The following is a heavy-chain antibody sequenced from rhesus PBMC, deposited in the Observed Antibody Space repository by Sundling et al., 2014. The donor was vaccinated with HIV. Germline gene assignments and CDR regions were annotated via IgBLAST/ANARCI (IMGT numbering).Heavy chain of an antibody. D-gene: IGHD2-21*01. CDR1: GFTFHEHA. Sequence: EVQLVESGGGVVQPGGSLRLSCAASGFTFHEHAMHWVRQAPGKGLEWVSGISWNGNPTGYEESVRGRFTISRDNAKNSLYLQMNRLRDEDTALYYCARDDCNGSGCYFVYGLDSWGQGVVVTVSS. V-gene: IGHV3-78*01. J-gene: IGHJ6*01. CDR3: ARDDCNGSGCYFVYGLDS. CDR2: ISWNGNPT.